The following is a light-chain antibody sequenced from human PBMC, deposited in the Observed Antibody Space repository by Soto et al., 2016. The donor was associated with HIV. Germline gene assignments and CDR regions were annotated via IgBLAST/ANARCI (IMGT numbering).Light chain of an antibody. CDR1: QSLLHSDGKTY. J-gene: IGKJ4*01. CDR2: EVF. Sequence: DIVMTQTPVPLSVTPGQPASISSKSSQSLLHSDGKTYLYWYLQKPGQSPQLLIYEVFKRFSGVPDRFSGSGSGTDFTLKISRVEAEDVGIYYCMQSVQTPLTFGGGPRWRSN. V-gene: IGKV2D-29*02. CDR3: MQSVQTPLT.